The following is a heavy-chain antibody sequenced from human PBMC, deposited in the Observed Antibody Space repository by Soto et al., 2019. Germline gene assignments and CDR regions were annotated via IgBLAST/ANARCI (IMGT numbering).Heavy chain of an antibody. V-gene: IGHV1-18*01. CDR2: ISPYSGNT. CDR3: ARVDNYFTPPPQDV. Sequence: QVQLVQSGDEVRKPGSSVKVSCKASGYIFVNYGIAWVRQAPGQGLEWMGWISPYSGNTHYASKVQGRLTMTTDTSTGRAHMDVGSLTPDHRAVYYRARVDNYFTPPPQDVGGKGTTVTVPS. CDR1: GYIFVNYG. J-gene: IGHJ6*04. D-gene: IGHD5-12*01.